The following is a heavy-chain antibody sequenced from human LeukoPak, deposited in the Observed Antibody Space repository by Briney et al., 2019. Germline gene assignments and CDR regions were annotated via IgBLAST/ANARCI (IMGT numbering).Heavy chain of an antibody. CDR2: ISSSSSYI. V-gene: IGHV3-21*01. CDR3: ARDSFIVVVTAMPLYYMDV. Sequence: SGGSLRLSCAASGFTFSSYSMNWVRQAPGKGLEWVSSISSSSSYIYYADSVKGRFTISRDNAKNSLYLQMNSLRAEDTAVYYCARDSFIVVVTAMPLYYMDVWGKGTTVTVSS. D-gene: IGHD2-21*02. CDR1: GFTFSSYS. J-gene: IGHJ6*03.